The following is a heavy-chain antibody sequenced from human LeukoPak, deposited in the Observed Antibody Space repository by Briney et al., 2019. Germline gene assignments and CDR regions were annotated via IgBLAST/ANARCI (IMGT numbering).Heavy chain of an antibody. CDR1: GGTFSSYA. Sequence: SVKVSCKASGGTFSSYAISWVRQAPGQGLEWMGGIIPIFGTANYAQKLQGRVTMTTDTSTSTAYMELRSLRSDDTAVYYCARVGYYDSSGYYYYYYYMDVWGKGTTVTVSS. CDR3: ARVGYYDSSGYYYYYYYMDV. CDR2: IIPIFGTA. V-gene: IGHV1-69*05. D-gene: IGHD3-22*01. J-gene: IGHJ6*03.